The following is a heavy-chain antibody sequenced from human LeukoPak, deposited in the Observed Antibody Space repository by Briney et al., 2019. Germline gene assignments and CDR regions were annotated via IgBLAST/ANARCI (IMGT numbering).Heavy chain of an antibody. Sequence: PGGSLRPSCEASGSTFNTNAMTWVGQAPGKGRKWSASITRSGRTPYYTDSVKGRFTISRDNSKNTLYLQMNSLRGEDTAVYYCAKDRPNFYETSGSYYKIKGDFWGQGSLVTVSS. V-gene: IGHV3-23*01. J-gene: IGHJ4*02. CDR3: AKDRPNFYETSGSYYKIKGDF. D-gene: IGHD3-10*01. CDR2: ITRSGRTP. CDR1: GSTFNTNA.